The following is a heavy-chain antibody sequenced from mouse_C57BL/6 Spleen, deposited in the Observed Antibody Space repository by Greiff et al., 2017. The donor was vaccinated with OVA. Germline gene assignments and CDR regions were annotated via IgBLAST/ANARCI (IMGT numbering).Heavy chain of an antibody. CDR3: AREATGFDY. V-gene: IGHV3-6*01. D-gene: IGHD4-1*02. J-gene: IGHJ2*01. Sequence: EVKLQESGPGLVKPSQSLSLTCSVTGYSITSGYYWNWIRQFPGNKLEWMGYISYDGSNNYNPSLKNRISITRDTSKNQFFLKLNSVTTEDTATYYCAREATGFDYWGQGTTLTVSS. CDR1: GYSITSGYY. CDR2: ISYDGSN.